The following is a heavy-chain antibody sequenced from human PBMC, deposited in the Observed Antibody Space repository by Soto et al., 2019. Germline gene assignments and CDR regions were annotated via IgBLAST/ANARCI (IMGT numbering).Heavy chain of an antibody. D-gene: IGHD6-19*01. CDR2: IIPIFGTA. CDR1: GGTFSSYA. J-gene: IGHJ4*02. V-gene: IGHV1-69*13. CDR3: AIFPKVYIRGLYDY. Sequence: SVKVSCKASGGTFSSYAISWVRQAPGQGLEWMGGIIPIFGTANYAQKFQGRVTITADESTSTAYMELSSLRSEDTAVYYCAIFPKVYIRGLYDYWAQASLVTVSS.